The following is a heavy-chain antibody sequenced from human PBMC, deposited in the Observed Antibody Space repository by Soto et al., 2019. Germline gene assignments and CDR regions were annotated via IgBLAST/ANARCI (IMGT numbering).Heavy chain of an antibody. D-gene: IGHD1-26*01. Sequence: GASVKVSCKASGGTFSSYAISWVRQAPGQGLEWMGGIIPIFGTTNYAQKFQGRVTITADESTSTAYMELSSLRSEDTAVYYCAREEGISGSSYYYGMDVWGQGTTVTVSS. V-gene: IGHV1-69*13. CDR3: AREEGISGSSYYYGMDV. J-gene: IGHJ6*02. CDR2: IIPIFGTT. CDR1: GGTFSSYA.